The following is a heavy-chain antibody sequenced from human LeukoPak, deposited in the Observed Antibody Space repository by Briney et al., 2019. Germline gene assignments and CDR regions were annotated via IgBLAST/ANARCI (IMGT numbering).Heavy chain of an antibody. Sequence: PGGSLRLSCAASGFTFSSYAMHWVRQALGKGLEWVAVISYDGSNKYYADSVKGRFTISRDNSKNTLYLQMNSLRAEDTAVYYCARDRSVVVPAAITNYYYGMDVWGQGTTVTVSS. CDR1: GFTFSSYA. V-gene: IGHV3-30-3*01. CDR2: ISYDGSNK. J-gene: IGHJ6*02. D-gene: IGHD2-2*01. CDR3: ARDRSVVVPAAITNYYYGMDV.